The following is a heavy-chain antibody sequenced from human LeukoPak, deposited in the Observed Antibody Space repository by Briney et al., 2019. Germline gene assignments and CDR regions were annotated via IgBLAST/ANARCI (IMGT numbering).Heavy chain of an antibody. J-gene: IGHJ3*02. CDR2: ISSSSSYI. V-gene: IGHV3-21*01. CDR3: ASNIPGGDDAFDT. D-gene: IGHD2-21*01. CDR1: GFTFSSYS. Sequence: PGGSLRLSCAASGFTFSSYSMNWVRQAPGKGLEWVSSISSSSSYIYYADSVKGRFTISRDNAKNSLYLQMNSLRAEDTAVYYCASNIPGGDDAFDTWGQGTMVTVSS.